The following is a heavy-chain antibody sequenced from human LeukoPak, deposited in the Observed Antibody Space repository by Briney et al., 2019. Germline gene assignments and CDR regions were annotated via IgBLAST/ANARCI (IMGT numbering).Heavy chain of an antibody. CDR1: GGSISSSSYY. Sequence: PSETLSLTCTVSGGSISSSSYYWGWIRQPPGKGLEWIGSIYYSGSTYYNPSLKSRVTISVDTSKNQFSLKPSSVTAADTAVYYCARHIVATITGVDYWGQGTLVTVSS. CDR3: ARHIVATITGVDY. V-gene: IGHV4-39*01. D-gene: IGHD5-12*01. J-gene: IGHJ4*02. CDR2: IYYSGST.